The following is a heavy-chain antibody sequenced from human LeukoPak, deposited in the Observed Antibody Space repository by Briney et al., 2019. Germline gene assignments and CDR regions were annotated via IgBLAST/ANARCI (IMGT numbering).Heavy chain of an antibody. CDR1: GYTFTSYD. V-gene: IGHV1-18*01. D-gene: IGHD2-2*01. CDR3: ARDWGYCSSTSCSTSDWFDP. J-gene: IGHJ5*02. CDR2: MNPNSGNT. Sequence: ASVKVSCKASGYTFTSYDINWVRQATGQGLEWMGWMNPNSGNTNYAQKLQGRVTMTTDTSTSTAYMELRSLRSDDTAVYYCARDWGYCSSTSCSTSDWFDPWGQGTLVTVSS.